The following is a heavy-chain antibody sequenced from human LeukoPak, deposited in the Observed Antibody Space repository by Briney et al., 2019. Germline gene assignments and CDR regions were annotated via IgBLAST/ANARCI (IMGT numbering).Heavy chain of an antibody. D-gene: IGHD6-19*01. CDR1: GFTFSSYS. V-gene: IGHV3-21*01. J-gene: IGHJ4*02. CDR2: ISSSSSYI. CDR3: ASTPGIAVAVDY. Sequence: GGSLRLSCAASGFTFSSYSMNWVRRAPGKGLEWVSSISSSSSYIYYADSVKGRFTISRDNAKNSLYLQMNSLRAEDTAVYYCASTPGIAVAVDYWGQGTLVTVSS.